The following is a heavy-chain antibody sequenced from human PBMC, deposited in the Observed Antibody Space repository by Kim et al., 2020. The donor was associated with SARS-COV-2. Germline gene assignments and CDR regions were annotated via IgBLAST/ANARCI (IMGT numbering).Heavy chain of an antibody. V-gene: IGHV5-51*01. CDR2: IYPGDSDT. Sequence: GESLKISCKGSGYSFTSYWIGWVRQMPGKGLEWMGVIYPGDSDTRYSPSFQGQVTISANKSISTAYLRGSSLKASDTAMSYCARQSGYCSGGSCYPDCWGQGALVTVSS. CDR3: ARQSGYCSGGSCYPDC. J-gene: IGHJ4*02. CDR1: GYSFTSYW. D-gene: IGHD2-15*01.